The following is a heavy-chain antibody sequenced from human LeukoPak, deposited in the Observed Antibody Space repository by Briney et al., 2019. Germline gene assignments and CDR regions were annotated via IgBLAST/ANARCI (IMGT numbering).Heavy chain of an antibody. V-gene: IGHV3-23*01. J-gene: IGHJ4*02. CDR3: AKERGYGYNHIDY. Sequence: GGSLRLSCAASGFTVSSNYMSWVRQAPGKGLEWVSTISGSGGSTYYADSVKGRFTISRDKSKNTVYLQMNGLRAEDTAVYYCAKERGYGYNHIDYWGQGTLVTVSS. CDR1: GFTVSSNY. D-gene: IGHD5-24*01. CDR2: ISGSGGST.